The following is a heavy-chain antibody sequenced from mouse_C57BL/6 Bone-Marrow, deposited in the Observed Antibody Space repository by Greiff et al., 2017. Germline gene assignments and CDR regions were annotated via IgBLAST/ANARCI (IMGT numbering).Heavy chain of an antibody. CDR1: GYAFSSSW. Sequence: QVQLQQSGPELVKPGASVKISCKASGYAFSSSWMNWVKQRPGKGLEWIGRIYPGDGDTNYNGKFKGKATLTADKSSSTAYMQLSSLTSEDSAVYFCARNYYGSSYFDVWGTGTTVTVSS. V-gene: IGHV1-82*01. CDR2: IYPGDGDT. J-gene: IGHJ1*03. D-gene: IGHD1-1*01. CDR3: ARNYYGSSYFDV.